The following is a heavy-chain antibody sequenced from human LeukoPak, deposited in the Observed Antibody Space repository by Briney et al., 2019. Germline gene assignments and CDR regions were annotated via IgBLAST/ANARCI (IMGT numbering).Heavy chain of an antibody. V-gene: IGHV1-3*03. CDR2: ITTGRGET. Sequence: GASVKVSCKASGYTFTDYALHWVRQAPGQSLEWMGWITTGRGETRYSQEFQRRITFTRDTSASTEYMDLSDLRSEDTAVYYCARGGKQWRGGNYFDSWGQGTLVAVSS. J-gene: IGHJ4*02. CDR1: GYTFTDYA. CDR3: ARGGKQWRGGNYFDS. D-gene: IGHD6-19*01.